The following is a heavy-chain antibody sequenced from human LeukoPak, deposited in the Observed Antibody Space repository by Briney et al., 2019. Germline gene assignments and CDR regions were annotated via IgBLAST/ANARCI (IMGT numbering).Heavy chain of an antibody. CDR1: GYTFTSYA. V-gene: IGHV1-3*01. CDR2: INAGNGNT. J-gene: IGHJ5*02. Sequence: ASVKVSCKASGYTFTSYAMHWVRQAPGQRLEWMGWINAGNGNTKYSQKFQGRVTITRDTSASTAYMELSSLRSEDTAVYYCARDYEFRQQLVPSNWFDPWGQGTLVTVSS. CDR3: ARDYEFRQQLVPSNWFDP. D-gene: IGHD6-13*01.